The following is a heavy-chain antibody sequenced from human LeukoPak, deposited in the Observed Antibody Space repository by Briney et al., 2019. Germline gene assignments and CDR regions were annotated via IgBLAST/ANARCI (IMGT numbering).Heavy chain of an antibody. Sequence: VRPAPXXGLEWVSVIYSGGSTYYADSVKGRFTISRDNSKNTLYLQMNSLRAEDTAVYYCARLNGYDYYFDYWGQGTLVTVSS. CDR2: IYSGGST. CDR3: ARLNGYDYYFDY. V-gene: IGHV3-66*01. J-gene: IGHJ4*02. D-gene: IGHD5-12*01.